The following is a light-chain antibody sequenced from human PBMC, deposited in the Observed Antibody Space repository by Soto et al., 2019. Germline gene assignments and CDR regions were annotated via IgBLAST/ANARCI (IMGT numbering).Light chain of an antibody. J-gene: IGKJ4*01. Sequence: AIQLTQSPSSLSASVGDRVTITCRASQGISSALAWYQQKPGKAPKLLIYDASSLESGVPSRFSGSGSGTDFTLTISRLQPEDFATYYCQQFNSYPLPFGGGTKV. CDR2: DAS. V-gene: IGKV1-13*02. CDR3: QQFNSYPLP. CDR1: QGISSA.